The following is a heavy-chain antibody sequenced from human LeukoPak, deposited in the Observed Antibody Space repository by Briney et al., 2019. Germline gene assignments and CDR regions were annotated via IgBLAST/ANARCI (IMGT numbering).Heavy chain of an antibody. Sequence: PSETLSLTCTVSGGSISSYYWSWIRQPPGKGLEWIGYIYYSGSTNYNPSLKSRVTISVDTSKNQFSLKLSSVTAADTAVYYCARRKDSYASWGAFDTWGQGTMVTVSS. D-gene: IGHD5-18*01. CDR2: IYYSGST. V-gene: IGHV4-59*08. CDR3: ARRKDSYASWGAFDT. J-gene: IGHJ3*02. CDR1: GGSISSYY.